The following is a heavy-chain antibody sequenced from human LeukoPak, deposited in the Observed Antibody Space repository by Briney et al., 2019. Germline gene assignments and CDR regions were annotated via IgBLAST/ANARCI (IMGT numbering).Heavy chain of an antibody. V-gene: IGHV3-48*04. Sequence: GGSLRLSCAASGFTFDIYGMNWIRQAPGKGLEWVSHISSGSSPKYYADSVRGRFTISRDNAKKSLYLQMNSLRVEDTAVYYCARGDDGAYWGQGTLVTISS. CDR3: ARGDDGAY. D-gene: IGHD3-16*01. CDR1: GFTFDIYG. J-gene: IGHJ4*02. CDR2: ISSGSSPK.